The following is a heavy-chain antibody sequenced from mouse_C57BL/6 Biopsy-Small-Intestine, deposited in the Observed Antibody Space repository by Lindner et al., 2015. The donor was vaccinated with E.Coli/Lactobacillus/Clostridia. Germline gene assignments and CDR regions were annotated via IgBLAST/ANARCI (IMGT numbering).Heavy chain of an antibody. D-gene: IGHD1-1*01. CDR1: GFTFSDYG. J-gene: IGHJ3*01. CDR3: ARPLYYAPYYFDY. V-gene: IGHV5-17*01. Sequence: VQLQEVWGGLVKPGGSLKLSCAASGFTFSDYGMHWVRQAPEKGLEWVAYISSGSSTIYYADTVKGRFTISRNNAKNTLFLQMTSLRSEDTAMYYCARPLYYAPYYFDYWGQGTLVTVSA. CDR2: ISSGSSTI.